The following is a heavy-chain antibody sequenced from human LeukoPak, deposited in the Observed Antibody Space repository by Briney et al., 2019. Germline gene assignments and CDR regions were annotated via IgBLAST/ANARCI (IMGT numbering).Heavy chain of an antibody. CDR3: AKEETFSLYYYERSGYPDF. D-gene: IGHD3-22*01. Sequence: RGSLRLSCAASGFTLSSCVMTWVRQTLGKGLEWVSSIFASGSMSYSADSVKGRFTISRDNSDNTLYLQMNRLRVEDKAVYYCAKEETFSLYYYERSGYPDFWGRGTLVTVSS. CDR2: IFASGSMS. CDR1: GFTLSSCV. J-gene: IGHJ4*02. V-gene: IGHV3-23*01.